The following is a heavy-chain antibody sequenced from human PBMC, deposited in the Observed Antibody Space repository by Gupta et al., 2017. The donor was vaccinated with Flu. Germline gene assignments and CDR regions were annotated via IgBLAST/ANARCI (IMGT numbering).Heavy chain of an antibody. V-gene: IGHV3-23*01. J-gene: IGHJ5*02. CDR2: ISASGGST. CDR1: GLIFSTYA. D-gene: IGHD2-21*01. CDR3: AKEVDIVVVPGDWFDP. Sequence: EVQLLESGGGLVQPGGSLRLSCAASGLIFSTYAMSWVRQAPGKGLEWVSAISASGGSTHYADSVKGRFTISRDNSKNTLYLQMKSLRVEDTAVYYCAKEVDIVVVPGDWFDPWGQGTLVTVSS.